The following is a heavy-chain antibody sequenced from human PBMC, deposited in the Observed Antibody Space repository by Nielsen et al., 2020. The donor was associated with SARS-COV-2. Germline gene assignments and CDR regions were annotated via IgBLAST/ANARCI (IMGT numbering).Heavy chain of an antibody. Sequence: SVKVSCKASGGTFSSYAISWVRQAPGQGLEWMGGIIPIFGTANYAQKFQGRATITADKSTSTAYMELSSLRSEDTAVYYCARVSYYYDSSGYYNFDYWGQGTLVTVSS. V-gene: IGHV1-69*06. CDR3: ARVSYYYDSSGYYNFDY. J-gene: IGHJ4*02. CDR2: IIPIFGTA. CDR1: GGTFSSYA. D-gene: IGHD3-22*01.